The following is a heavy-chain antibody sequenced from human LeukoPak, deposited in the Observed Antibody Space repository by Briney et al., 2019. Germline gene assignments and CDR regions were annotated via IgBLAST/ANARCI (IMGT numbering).Heavy chain of an antibody. Sequence: SVKVSCKASGGTFSSYAISWVRQAPGQGLGWMGGIIPIFGTANYAQKFQGRVTITADKSTSTAYMELSSLRSEDTAVYYCARGKLPGAPFGGAHNWFDPWGQGTLVTVSS. J-gene: IGHJ5*02. D-gene: IGHD3-16*01. CDR2: IIPIFGTA. CDR3: ARGKLPGAPFGGAHNWFDP. CDR1: GGTFSSYA. V-gene: IGHV1-69*06.